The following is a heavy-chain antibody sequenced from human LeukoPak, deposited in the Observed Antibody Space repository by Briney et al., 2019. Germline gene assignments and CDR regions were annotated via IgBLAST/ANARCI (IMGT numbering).Heavy chain of an antibody. CDR2: IKQDGSEK. Sequence: GGSLRLSCAASGFTFSSYWMNWVRQAPGKGLEWVANIKQDGSEKYYVDSVKGRFTISRDNAKNSLYLQMYSLRAEDTAVYYCARSDRDLWYFDLWGRGTLVTVSS. J-gene: IGHJ2*01. CDR3: ARSDRDLWYFDL. V-gene: IGHV3-7*05. CDR1: GFTFSSYW.